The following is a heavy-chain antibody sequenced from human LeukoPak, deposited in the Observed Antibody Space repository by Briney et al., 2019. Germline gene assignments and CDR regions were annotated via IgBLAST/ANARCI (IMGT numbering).Heavy chain of an antibody. V-gene: IGHV1-18*01. D-gene: IGHD2-8*01. CDR2: ISGYDGNT. CDR3: ARESSNGWFDP. CDR1: GYTFSCFG. J-gene: IGHJ5*02. Sequence: VASVKVSCKTSGYTFSCFGISWVRQAPGQGLEWMGWISGYDGNTNYPQRLQGRVTIATDTSTSTAYMELRNLRSDDTAVYYCARESSNGWFDPWGQGTLVTVSS.